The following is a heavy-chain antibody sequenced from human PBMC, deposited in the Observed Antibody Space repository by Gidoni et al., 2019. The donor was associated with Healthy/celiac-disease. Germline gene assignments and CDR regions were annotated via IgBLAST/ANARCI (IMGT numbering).Heavy chain of an antibody. CDR2: IIPIFGTA. V-gene: IGHV1-69*01. D-gene: IGHD1-7*01. Sequence: QVQLVQSGAEVKKPGSSVNVSCKASGGTCSSYAISWVRQPPGQGLEWMGGIIPIFGTANYAQKFQGRVTITADESTSTAYMELSSLRSEDTAVYYCASPGTTGDYWGQGTLVTVSS. CDR1: GGTCSSYA. J-gene: IGHJ4*02. CDR3: ASPGTTGDY.